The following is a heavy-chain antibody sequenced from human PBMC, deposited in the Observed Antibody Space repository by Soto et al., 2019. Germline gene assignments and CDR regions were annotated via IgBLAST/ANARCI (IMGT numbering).Heavy chain of an antibody. CDR1: GFTFSSYS. V-gene: IGHV3-48*02. J-gene: IGHJ4*02. D-gene: IGHD3-22*01. CDR2: ISSSSSTI. Sequence: EVQLVESGGGLVQPGGSLRLSCAASGFTFSSYSMNWVRQAPGKGLEWVSYISSSSSTIYYADSVKGRFTISRDNAKNSLYLQMNSLRDEDMAVYYCARGLYYYDRSGYWGYWGQGTLVTVSS. CDR3: ARGLYYYDRSGYWGY.